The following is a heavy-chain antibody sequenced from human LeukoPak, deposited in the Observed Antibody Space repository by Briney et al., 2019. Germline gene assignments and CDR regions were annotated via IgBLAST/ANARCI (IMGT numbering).Heavy chain of an antibody. CDR2: IKTDGSIT. CDR1: GFSFSVFW. J-gene: IGHJ5*02. CDR3: ARDYVSGSFGP. Sequence: PGGSLRLSCAASGFSFSVFWMHWVRQVPGKGPVWVSRIKTDGSITDYADSVKGRFTISRDNAKNTVYLQMNSLRAEDTAVYYCARDYVSGSFGPWGQGTLVTVSS. V-gene: IGHV3-74*01. D-gene: IGHD3-10*01.